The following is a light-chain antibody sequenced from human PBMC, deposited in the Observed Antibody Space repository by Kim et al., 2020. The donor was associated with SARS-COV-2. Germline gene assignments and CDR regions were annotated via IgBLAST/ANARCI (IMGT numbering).Light chain of an antibody. CDR1: QSVSGSN. CDR2: GGA. CDR3: QLQGGRPRYT. Sequence: SPREGSATSCRAGQSVSGSNLAWYQQRRGQEPRLLIYGGASRAAGSTDRSSGSGAGTDVTITISRREPEDDAVKYCQLQGGRPRYTFGQGTKLEI. J-gene: IGKJ2*01. V-gene: IGKV3-20*01.